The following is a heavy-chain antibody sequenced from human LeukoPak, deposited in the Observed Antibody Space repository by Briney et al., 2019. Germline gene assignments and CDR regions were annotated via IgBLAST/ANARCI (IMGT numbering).Heavy chain of an antibody. CDR1: GYTFTSYG. CDR3: ARVGRYCSSWYGDY. CDR2: ISAYNGNT. Sequence: VASVKVSCKASGYTFTSYGISWVRQAPGQGLEGMGWISAYNGNTNYAQKLQGRVTMTTDTSTSTAYMELRSLRSDDTAVYYCARVGRYCSSWYGDYWGQGTLVTVSS. D-gene: IGHD6-13*01. J-gene: IGHJ4*02. V-gene: IGHV1-18*01.